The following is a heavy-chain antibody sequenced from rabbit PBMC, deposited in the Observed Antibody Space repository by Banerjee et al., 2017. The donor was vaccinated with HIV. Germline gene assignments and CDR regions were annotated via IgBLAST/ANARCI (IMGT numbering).Heavy chain of an antibody. CDR2: SAAGSGSA. Sequence: QSLEESGGGLVQPEGSLALTCKASGFDFSSDAMCWVRQAPGKGLEWIGCSAAGSGSAYYASWAKGRFTISKTSSTTVTLQMTSLTAADTATYFCARAYAGSSGYLIYGMDLWGPGTLVTVS. D-gene: IGHD1-1*01. CDR1: GFDFSSDA. CDR3: ARAYAGSSGYLIYGMDL. J-gene: IGHJ6*01. V-gene: IGHV1S40*01.